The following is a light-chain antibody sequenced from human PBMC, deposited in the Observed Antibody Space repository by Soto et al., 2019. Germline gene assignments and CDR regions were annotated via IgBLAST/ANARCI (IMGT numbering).Light chain of an antibody. Sequence: ELVMTQSPATLSLSPGERATLSCRASQSVSSNLAWYQQKPGQAPRLLIYVASTRATGIQARFIGSGSGTDLTLSIRSLQSEDFAVYYCKQYNNWPTCGQGTKV. CDR3: KQYNNWPT. CDR1: QSVSSN. J-gene: IGKJ1*01. CDR2: VAS. V-gene: IGKV3D-15*01.